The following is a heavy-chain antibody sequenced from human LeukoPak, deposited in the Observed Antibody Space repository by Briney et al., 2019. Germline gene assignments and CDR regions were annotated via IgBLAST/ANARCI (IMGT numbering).Heavy chain of an antibody. CDR2: INPIFGTA. V-gene: IGHV1-69*06. J-gene: IGHJ4*02. CDR1: GGTFSIYA. Sequence: SVTVSSKASGGTFSIYAISWVRQAPGQGREWMGGINPIFGTANYTQKLQGRVTITADKFTSTAYMELSSLRAEDTAVYFCARGGYSYGGHLFDYWGQGTLVTVSS. CDR3: ARGGYSYGGHLFDY. D-gene: IGHD5-18*01.